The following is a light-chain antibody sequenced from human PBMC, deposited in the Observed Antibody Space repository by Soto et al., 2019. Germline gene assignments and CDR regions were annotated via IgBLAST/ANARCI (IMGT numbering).Light chain of an antibody. Sequence: IQVIPAPSSLSASVGDRVTITCRASQGIRNDLGWYQQKPGKAPKLLIYAASSLQSGVPSRFSGSGSGTDFTLTISSLLPEDFATYYFLQDYAFPLTFGQGTRRRL. V-gene: IGKV1-6*01. CDR2: AAS. CDR1: QGIRND. CDR3: LQDYAFPLT. J-gene: IGKJ5*01.